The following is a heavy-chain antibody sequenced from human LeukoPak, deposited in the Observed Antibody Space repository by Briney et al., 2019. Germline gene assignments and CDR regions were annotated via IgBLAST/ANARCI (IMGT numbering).Heavy chain of an antibody. CDR1: GGSISSSGYY. D-gene: IGHD6-19*01. J-gene: IGHJ4*01. CDR2: IYYSGST. V-gene: IGHV4-39*01. Sequence: SETLSLTCTVSGGSISSSGYYWSWIRQPPGKGLEWIGNIYYSGSTDYNPSLKSRVTMSVGTSKNQFSLKLSSVTAADTALYYCASQSRVAGREFDYWGQGTLVTVSS. CDR3: ASQSRVAGREFDY.